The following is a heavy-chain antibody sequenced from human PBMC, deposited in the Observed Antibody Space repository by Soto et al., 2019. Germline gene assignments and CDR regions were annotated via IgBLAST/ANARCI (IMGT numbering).Heavy chain of an antibody. CDR2: ISGSGGST. CDR1: GFTFSSYA. J-gene: IGHJ4*02. V-gene: IGHV3-23*01. D-gene: IGHD3-22*01. Sequence: EVRLLESGGGLVQPGGSLRLSCAASGFTFSSYAMSWVRQAPGKGLEWVSAISGSGGSTYYADSVKGRFTISRDNSKNTLYLQMNSLRAEDTAVYYCAKDYFSSGYYYGFDYWGQGTLVTVSS. CDR3: AKDYFSSGYYYGFDY.